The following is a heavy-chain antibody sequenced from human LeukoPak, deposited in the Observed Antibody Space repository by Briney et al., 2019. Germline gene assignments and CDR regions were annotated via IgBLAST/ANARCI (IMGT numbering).Heavy chain of an antibody. CDR2: SRNKANSYTT. Sequence: GGPLRLSCAASGATFSDHYMDWVRQAPGKGLEWVGRSRNKANSYTTEYAASVKGRFTISRDDSKNSLYLQMNSLKTEDTAVYYCARLHSSGWYTDYWGQGTLVTVSS. D-gene: IGHD6-19*01. CDR3: ARLHSSGWYTDY. J-gene: IGHJ4*02. V-gene: IGHV3-72*01. CDR1: GATFSDHY.